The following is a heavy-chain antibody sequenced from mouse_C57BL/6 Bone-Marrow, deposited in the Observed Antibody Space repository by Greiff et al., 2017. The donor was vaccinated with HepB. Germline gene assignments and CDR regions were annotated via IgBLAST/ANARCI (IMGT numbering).Heavy chain of an antibody. CDR1: GFTFSSYA. CDR2: ISDGGSYT. V-gene: IGHV5-4*01. Sequence: EVQVVESGGGLVKPGGSLKLSCAASGFTFSSYAMSWVRQTPEKRLEWVATISDGGSYTYYPDNVKGRFTISRDNAKNNLYLQMSHLKSEDTAMYYCARPGFAYWGQGTLVTVSA. CDR3: ARPGFAY. J-gene: IGHJ3*01.